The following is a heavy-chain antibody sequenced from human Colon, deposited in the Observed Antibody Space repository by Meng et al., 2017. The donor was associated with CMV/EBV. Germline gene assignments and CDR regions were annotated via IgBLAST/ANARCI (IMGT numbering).Heavy chain of an antibody. J-gene: IGHJ4*02. CDR3: ARVRGDWFFDY. D-gene: IGHD2-21*01. CDR1: GFTFSGYA. CDR2: INNNGGST. Sequence: GGSLRLSCAASGFTFSGYAMHWVRQAPGKGLEYVSAINNNGGSTYYADSVKDRFTISRDNSKNTLYLQMGSPKTDDMAVYYCARVRGDWFFDYWGQGTLVTVSS. V-gene: IGHV3-64*02.